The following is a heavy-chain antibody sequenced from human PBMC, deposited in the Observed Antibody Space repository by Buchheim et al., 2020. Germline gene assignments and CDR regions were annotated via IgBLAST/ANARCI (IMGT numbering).Heavy chain of an antibody. CDR2: IYNSGNT. J-gene: IGHJ6*02. CDR3: AGRYCSGGSCYRYPYFNYGMDV. CDR1: GGSISNYY. V-gene: IGHV4-4*09. D-gene: IGHD2-15*01. Sequence: QVQLQESGPGLVKPSETLSLTCTVSGGSISNYYWSWIRQPPGKGLEWIGYIYNSGNTNYNPSLKSRVTISVDTSKNQFSLKLSSVTAADTAVYYCAGRYCSGGSCYRYPYFNYGMDVWGQGT.